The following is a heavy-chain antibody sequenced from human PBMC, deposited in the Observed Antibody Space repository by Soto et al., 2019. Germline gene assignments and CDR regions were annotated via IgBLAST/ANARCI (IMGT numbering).Heavy chain of an antibody. Sequence: QLQLQESGPGLVKPSETLSLTCTVSGGSISSSSYYWGWIRQPPGKGLEWIGSIYYSGSTYYNPSLKSRVTISVDTSKNQFSLKLSSVTAADTAVYYCARHLLWFGDPGDWFDPWGQGTLVTVSS. CDR3: ARHLLWFGDPGDWFDP. J-gene: IGHJ5*02. D-gene: IGHD3-10*01. CDR1: GGSISSSSYY. V-gene: IGHV4-39*01. CDR2: IYYSGST.